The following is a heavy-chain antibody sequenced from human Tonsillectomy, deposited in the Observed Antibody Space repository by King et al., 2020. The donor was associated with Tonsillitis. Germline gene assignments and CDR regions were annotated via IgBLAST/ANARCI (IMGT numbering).Heavy chain of an antibody. CDR3: ARDRIQYCSGGSCYFDVASLDAFDI. V-gene: IGHV3-21*01. Sequence: VQLVESGGGLVKPGGSLRLSCAASGFTFSSYSMNWVRQAPGKGLEWVSSISSSSSYIYYADSVKGRFTISRDNAKNSLYLQMNSLRAEDTAVYYCARDRIQYCSGGSCYFDVASLDAFDIWGQGTMVTVSS. D-gene: IGHD2-15*01. J-gene: IGHJ3*02. CDR1: GFTFSSYS. CDR2: ISSSSSYI.